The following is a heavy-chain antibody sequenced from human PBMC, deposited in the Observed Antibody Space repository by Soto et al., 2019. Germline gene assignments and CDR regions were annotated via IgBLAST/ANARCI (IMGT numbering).Heavy chain of an antibody. CDR1: GFTFDDYA. J-gene: IGHJ5*02. CDR2: ISWNSGSI. V-gene: IGHV3-9*01. D-gene: IGHD3-10*01. CDR3: AKDRSSYYYGSGSYHWFDP. Sequence: GGSLRLSCAASGFTFDDYAMHWVRQAPWKGLEWVSGISWNSGSIGYADSVKGRFTISRDNAKNSLYLQMNSLRAEDTALYYCAKDRSSYYYGSGSYHWFDPWGQGTLVTVSS.